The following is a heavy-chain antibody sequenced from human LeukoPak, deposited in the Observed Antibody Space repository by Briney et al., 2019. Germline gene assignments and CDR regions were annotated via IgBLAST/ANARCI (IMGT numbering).Heavy chain of an antibody. CDR3: ARGGGGAKAFYFDY. Sequence: SQTLSLTCTVSGGSISSGGYYWSWIRQSPGKGLEWIGEIDNNGIINYNPSLKSRVTMSVDTTRKRFSLRLTSESAADTGVYYCARGGGGAKAFYFDYWGQGSLVTVSS. D-gene: IGHD1-26*01. CDR1: GGSISSGGYY. J-gene: IGHJ4*02. CDR2: IDNNGII. V-gene: IGHV4-30-4*08.